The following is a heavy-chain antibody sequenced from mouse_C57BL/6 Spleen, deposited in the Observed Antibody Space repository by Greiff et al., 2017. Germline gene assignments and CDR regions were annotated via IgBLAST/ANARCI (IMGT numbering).Heavy chain of an antibody. D-gene: IGHD2-5*01. V-gene: IGHV5-6*01. Sequence: EVQVVESGGDLVKPGGSLKLSCAASGFTFSSYGMSWVRQTPDKRLAWVATISSGGSYTYYPDSVKGRFTISRDNAKNTLYLQMSSLKSEDTAMYYCARLTIVTPVPYWGQGTLVTVSA. J-gene: IGHJ3*01. CDR1: GFTFSSYG. CDR3: ARLTIVTPVPY. CDR2: ISSGGSYT.